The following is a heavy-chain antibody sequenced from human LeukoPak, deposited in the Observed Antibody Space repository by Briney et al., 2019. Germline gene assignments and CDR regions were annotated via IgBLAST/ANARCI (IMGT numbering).Heavy chain of an antibody. CDR2: MNPNSGNT. J-gene: IGHJ4*02. CDR3: AREGDSSGYSDY. CDR1: GYTFTSYD. V-gene: IGHV1-8*03. Sequence: ASVKVSCKASGYTFTSYDINWVRQATGQGLEWMGWMNPNSGNTGYAQKFQGRVTITGNTSISTAYMELSSLRSEDTAVYYCAREGDSSGYSDYWGQGTLVTVSS. D-gene: IGHD3-22*01.